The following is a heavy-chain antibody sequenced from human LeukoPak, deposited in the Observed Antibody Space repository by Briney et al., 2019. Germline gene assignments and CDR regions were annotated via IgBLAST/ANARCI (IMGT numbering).Heavy chain of an antibody. D-gene: IGHD3-9*01. CDR2: ISSSGSTI. Sequence: GGSLRPSCAAPGIPFSSFEMNWGRPAPGKGLEWGSYISSSGSTIYYADSVKGRFTISRDNAKNSLYLQMNSLRAEDTAVYYCARGYFDWLSSFDYWGQGTLVTVSS. V-gene: IGHV3-48*03. CDR3: ARGYFDWLSSFDY. CDR1: GIPFSSFE. J-gene: IGHJ4*02.